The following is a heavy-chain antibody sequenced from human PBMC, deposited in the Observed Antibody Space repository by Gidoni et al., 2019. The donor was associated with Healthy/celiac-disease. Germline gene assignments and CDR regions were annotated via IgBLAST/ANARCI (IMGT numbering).Heavy chain of an antibody. D-gene: IGHD2-2*01. J-gene: IGHJ6*02. CDR3: ARLRPYCSSTSCYDDYYYGMDV. CDR1: GCSISLGGYS. Sequence: QLQLQESGSGLVKPSQTLSLTCAVSGCSISLGGYSGRWIRQPPGKGLEWIGYIYHSGSTYYNPSRKSRVTISVDRSKNQFSLKLSSVTAADTAVYYCARLRPYCSSTSCYDDYYYGMDVWGQGTTVTVSS. CDR2: IYHSGST. V-gene: IGHV4-30-2*01.